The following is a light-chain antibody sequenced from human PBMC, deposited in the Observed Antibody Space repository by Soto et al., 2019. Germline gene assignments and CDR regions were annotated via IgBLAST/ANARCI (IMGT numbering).Light chain of an antibody. J-gene: IGLJ1*01. Sequence: QSALTQPASVSGSPGQSITISWTGTSSDVGGYNYVSWSQQHPGKAPQLMIYEVSNRPSGVSNRFSGSKSGNTASLTISGLQAEDEADYYCSSYTSSSTYVFGTGTKLTDL. CDR3: SSYTSSSTYV. CDR2: EVS. V-gene: IGLV2-14*01. CDR1: SSDVGGYNY.